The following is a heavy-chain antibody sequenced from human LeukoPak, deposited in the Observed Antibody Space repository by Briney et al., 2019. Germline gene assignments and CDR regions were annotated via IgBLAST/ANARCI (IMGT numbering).Heavy chain of an antibody. J-gene: IGHJ4*02. V-gene: IGHV1-2*02. CDR3: ASARDSGSYPSPFDY. Sequence: ASVKVSCKASGYTFTAYYMHWGRQAPGQGLEWMGWINPNSGGTNYPQKFQGRVTMTRDTSISTAYMDLSRLRSDDTAVYYCASARDSGSYPSPFDYWGQGTLVTVSS. CDR2: INPNSGGT. CDR1: GYTFTAYY. D-gene: IGHD1-26*01.